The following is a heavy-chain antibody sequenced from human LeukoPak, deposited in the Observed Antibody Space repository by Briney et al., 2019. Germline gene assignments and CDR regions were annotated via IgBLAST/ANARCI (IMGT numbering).Heavy chain of an antibody. CDR2: INPGNGNT. V-gene: IGHV1-3*03. D-gene: IGHD3-16*01. J-gene: IGHJ4*02. Sequence: ASVKVSCKASGYTFTSYAMHWVRQAPGQRLEWMGWINPGNGNTKYSQEFQGRVTITRDTSASTDYMELSSLRSEDMAVYYCAREPFEAGFDYWGQGTLVTVSS. CDR1: GYTFTSYA. CDR3: AREPFEAGFDY.